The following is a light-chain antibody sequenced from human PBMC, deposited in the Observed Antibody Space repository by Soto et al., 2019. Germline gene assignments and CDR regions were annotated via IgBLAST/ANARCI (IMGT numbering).Light chain of an antibody. CDR1: SSNIGAGYD. J-gene: IGLJ2*01. Sequence: QSVLTQPPSVSGAPGQRVTISCTGSSSNIGAGYDVHWYQQLPGTAPKLLIYGNSNRPSGVPDRFSGSTSGTSASLAITGLQAEDEADYYCQSYDSSVSKVVFGGGTQLTVL. V-gene: IGLV1-40*01. CDR3: QSYDSSVSKVV. CDR2: GNS.